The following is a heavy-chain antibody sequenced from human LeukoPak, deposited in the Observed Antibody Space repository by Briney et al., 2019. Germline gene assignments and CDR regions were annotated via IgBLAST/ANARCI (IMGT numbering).Heavy chain of an antibody. CDR2: IYFGGST. D-gene: IGHD4-11*01. V-gene: IGHV3-53*01. CDR3: ARWTRTTI. CDR1: GFSVSSNH. J-gene: IGHJ4*02. Sequence: GGSLRLSCAASGFSVSSNHMSWVRQAPGKGLEWVSLIYFGGSTYYADSVKGRFTISRDNSKNTLYLQMNSLRAEDTAVYYCARWTRTTIWGQGTLVTVSS.